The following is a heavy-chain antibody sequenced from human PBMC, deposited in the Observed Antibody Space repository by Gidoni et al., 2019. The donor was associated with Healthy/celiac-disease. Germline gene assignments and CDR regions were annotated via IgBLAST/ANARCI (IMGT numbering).Heavy chain of an antibody. CDR3: ARGPYSSSWLNWFDP. Sequence: QVQLQQWGAGLLKPSETLSLTCAVYGGSFRGYYWSWIRQPPGKGLEWIGEINHSGSTNYNPSLKSRVTISVDTSKNQFSLKLSSVTAADTAVYYCARGPYSSSWLNWFDPWGQGTLVTVSS. V-gene: IGHV4-34*01. D-gene: IGHD6-13*01. CDR1: GGSFRGYY. CDR2: INHSGST. J-gene: IGHJ5*02.